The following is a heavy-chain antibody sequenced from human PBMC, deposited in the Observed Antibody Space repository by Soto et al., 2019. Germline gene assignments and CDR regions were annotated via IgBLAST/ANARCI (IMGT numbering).Heavy chain of an antibody. CDR1: GFTFSSYA. CDR3: AKGSAGTSLYYYYNVDV. V-gene: IGHV3-23*01. D-gene: IGHD1-1*01. Sequence: GGSLRLSCAASGFTFSSYAMSWVRQAPGKGLEWVSAISGSGGSTYYADSVKGRFTISRDNSKNTLYLQMNSLRAEDTAVYYCAKGSAGTSLYYYYNVDVWGKGTTVTVSS. CDR2: ISGSGGST. J-gene: IGHJ6*03.